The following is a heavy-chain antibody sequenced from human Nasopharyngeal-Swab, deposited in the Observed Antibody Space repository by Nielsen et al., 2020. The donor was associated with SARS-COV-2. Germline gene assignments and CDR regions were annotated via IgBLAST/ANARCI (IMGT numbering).Heavy chain of an antibody. V-gene: IGHV3-48*03. CDR3: ARVSGGSPGYGMDV. CDR1: GFTFSSYE. Sequence: GGSLRLSCAASGFTFSSYEMNWVRQAPGKGLEWVSYISSSGSTIYYADSVKGRFTISRDNAKNSLYLQMNSLRAEDTAVYYCARVSGGSPGYGMDVWGQGTTVTVSS. D-gene: IGHD6-19*01. CDR2: ISSSGSTI. J-gene: IGHJ6*02.